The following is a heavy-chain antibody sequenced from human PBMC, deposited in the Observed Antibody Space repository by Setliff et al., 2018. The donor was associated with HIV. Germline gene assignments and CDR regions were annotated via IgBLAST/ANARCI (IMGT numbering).Heavy chain of an antibody. CDR2: IYYSGST. J-gene: IGHJ5*02. D-gene: IGHD3-22*01. CDR1: GWSFNGYS. Sequence: SETLSLTCAVYGWSFNGYSWSWIRLPPGKGLEWIGYIYYSGSTKHNPSLKSRVTISLDTSKNQFSLKLSSVTAADTAVYHCARGQQIVNWFDPWGQGTLVTVSS. CDR3: ARGQQIVNWFDP. V-gene: IGHV4-34*01.